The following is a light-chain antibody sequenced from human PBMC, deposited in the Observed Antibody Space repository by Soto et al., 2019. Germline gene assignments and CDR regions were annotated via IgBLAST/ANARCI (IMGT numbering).Light chain of an antibody. V-gene: IGKV3-11*01. CDR1: QSVSSY. CDR2: DAS. J-gene: IGKJ4*01. Sequence: LVLTQSPATLSLSPGERATLSCRASQSVSSYLAWYQQKPGQAPRLLIYDASNRATGIPARFSGSGSGTDFTLTISSLEPEDFAVYYCQQRSNWPLVFGGGTKVDIK. CDR3: QQRSNWPLV.